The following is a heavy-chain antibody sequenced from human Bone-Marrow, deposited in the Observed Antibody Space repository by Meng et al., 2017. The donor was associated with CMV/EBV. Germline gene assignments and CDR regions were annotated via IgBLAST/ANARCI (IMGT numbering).Heavy chain of an antibody. CDR2: ISAYNGNT. D-gene: IGHD3-3*01. CDR3: ARSDLNYDFWSGYYNRYYGMDV. Sequence: ASVKVSCKASGYTFTSYGISWVRQAPGQGLEWMGWISAYNGNTNYAQKLQGRVTMTTDTSTSTAYMELRSLRSDDTAVYYCARSDLNYDFWSGYYNRYYGMDVWGQGTTVTVPS. CDR1: GYTFTSYG. V-gene: IGHV1-18*01. J-gene: IGHJ6*02.